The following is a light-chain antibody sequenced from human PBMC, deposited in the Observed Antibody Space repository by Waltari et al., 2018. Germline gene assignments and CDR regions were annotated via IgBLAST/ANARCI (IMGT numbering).Light chain of an antibody. CDR2: DAF. Sequence: EIVLTQSPVTLSLSPGERANLYCRASQNIKPFLAWYQHRPGQPPRLLIYDAFYRATGIPARFSGSGSGTDFTLSISSLEPEDFAVYFCQQRSDWPPFTFGPGTRVDI. CDR3: QQRSDWPPFT. J-gene: IGKJ3*01. V-gene: IGKV3-11*01. CDR1: QNIKPF.